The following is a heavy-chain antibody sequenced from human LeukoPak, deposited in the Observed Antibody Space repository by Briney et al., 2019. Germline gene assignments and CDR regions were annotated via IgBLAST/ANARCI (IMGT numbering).Heavy chain of an antibody. CDR3: ATAWFGLPAFDY. V-gene: IGHV1-2*02. Sequence: ASVKVSCKASGYTFTGYYIHWVRQAPGQGLEWMGWINPNSGGTNYAQKFQGRVTMTRDTSISTAYMDLSSLRSEDTAVYYCATAWFGLPAFDYWGQGTLVTVSS. CDR2: INPNSGGT. J-gene: IGHJ4*02. D-gene: IGHD3-10*01. CDR1: GYTFTGYY.